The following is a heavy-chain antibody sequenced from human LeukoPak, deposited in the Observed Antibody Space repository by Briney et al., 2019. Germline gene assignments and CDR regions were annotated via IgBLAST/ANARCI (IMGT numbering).Heavy chain of an antibody. Sequence: PGGSLRLSCAASGFTLSSYAMSWVRRGPGKGLEWVSAISVSGNTYHADSVKGRFTISRDNSKNTLYLQMNSLRAEDTAVYYCAVGGVIVIPFFDYWGQGTLVTVSS. CDR2: ISVSGNT. CDR1: GFTLSSYA. V-gene: IGHV3-23*01. J-gene: IGHJ4*02. D-gene: IGHD3-16*02. CDR3: AVGGVIVIPFFDY.